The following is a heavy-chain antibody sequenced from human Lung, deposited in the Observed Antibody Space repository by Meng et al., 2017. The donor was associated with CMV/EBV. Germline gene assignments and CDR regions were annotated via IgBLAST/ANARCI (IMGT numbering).Heavy chain of an antibody. V-gene: IGHV4-34*01. CDR3: ARDVSPRSSAYFAIYYFYALDF. D-gene: IGHD2-21*01. Sequence: SXTXSLXCGIYGGSLSGYYWSWIRQTPGKGLEWIGEIRHSGDITNYNPSLKSRVTISIDTSKKQFSLKLGAVTAADTAVYYCARDVSPRSSAYFAIYYFYALDFXGQGXTVTSSS. CDR1: GGSLSGYY. J-gene: IGHJ6*02. CDR2: IRHSGDIT.